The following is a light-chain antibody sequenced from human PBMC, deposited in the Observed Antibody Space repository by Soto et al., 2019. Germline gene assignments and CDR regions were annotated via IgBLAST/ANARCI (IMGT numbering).Light chain of an antibody. CDR2: DAS. CDR3: QQLNSYWYT. CDR1: QGISSY. Sequence: DIQLTQSPSFLSASVGDRVTITCRASQGISSYLAWYQQKPGKAPKLLINDASTLQSGVPSRFSGSGSGTEFTLTINSLQPEDIGTYYCQQLNSYWYTFGQGTKLHI. V-gene: IGKV1-9*01. J-gene: IGKJ2*01.